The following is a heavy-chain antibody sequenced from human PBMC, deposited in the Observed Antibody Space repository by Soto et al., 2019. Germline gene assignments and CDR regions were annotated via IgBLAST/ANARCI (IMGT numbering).Heavy chain of an antibody. J-gene: IGHJ6*02. Sequence: GGSLRLSCAASGFTFSSYGMHWVRQAPGKGLEWVAVISYDGSNKYYADSVKGRFTISRDNSKNTLYLQMNSLRAEDTAVYYCAKGLTDFWSGYYVWSAYYYGMDVWGQGTTVTVSS. CDR2: ISYDGSNK. V-gene: IGHV3-30*18. D-gene: IGHD3-3*01. CDR1: GFTFSSYG. CDR3: AKGLTDFWSGYYVWSAYYYGMDV.